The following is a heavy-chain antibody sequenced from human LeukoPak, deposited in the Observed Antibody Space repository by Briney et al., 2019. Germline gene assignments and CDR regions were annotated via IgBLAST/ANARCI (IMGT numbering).Heavy chain of an antibody. CDR1: GYTFTSYD. CDR3: ARAVTSSPWRNWFDP. V-gene: IGHV1-8*01. J-gene: IGHJ5*02. Sequence: ASVKVSCKASGYTFTSYDINWVRQATGQGLEWMGWMNPNSGNTGYAQKFQGRVTMTRNTSISTAYMELSSLRSEDTAVYYCARAVTSSPWRNWFDPWGQGTLVTVSS. D-gene: IGHD1-1*01. CDR2: MNPNSGNT.